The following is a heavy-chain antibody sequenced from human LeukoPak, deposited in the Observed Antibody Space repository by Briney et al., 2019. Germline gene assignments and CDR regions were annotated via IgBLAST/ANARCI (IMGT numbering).Heavy chain of an antibody. Sequence: KSSETLSLTCTVSGGSISSYYWSWIRQPPGKGLEWIGYIYYSGSTNYNPSLKSRVTISVDTSKNQFSLKLSSVTAADTAVYYCARDRRVSYPPYYYGMDVWGQGTTVTVSS. CDR3: ARDRRVSYPPYYYGMDV. J-gene: IGHJ6*02. CDR1: GGSISSYY. V-gene: IGHV4-59*01. CDR2: IYYSGST. D-gene: IGHD3-16*02.